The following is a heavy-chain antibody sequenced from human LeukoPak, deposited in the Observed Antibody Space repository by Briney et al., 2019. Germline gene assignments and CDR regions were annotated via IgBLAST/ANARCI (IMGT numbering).Heavy chain of an antibody. Sequence: QTGGSLRLSCAASGFPFNAYWMTWVRQAPGKGLEWVANIRQDGDTKYYVDSVKGRFTIPRDNAMNSLYLQMNSLRAEDTAIYYCARSLPYGTTWYGRSDFWGQGTLVTVSS. V-gene: IGHV3-7*03. CDR2: IRQDGDTK. J-gene: IGHJ4*02. D-gene: IGHD6-13*01. CDR1: GFPFNAYW. CDR3: ARSLPYGTTWYGRSDF.